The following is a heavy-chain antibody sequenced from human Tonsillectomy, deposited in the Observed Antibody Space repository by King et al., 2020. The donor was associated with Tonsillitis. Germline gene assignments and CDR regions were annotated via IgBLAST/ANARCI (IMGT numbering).Heavy chain of an antibody. V-gene: IGHV3-30*18. Sequence: VQLVESGGGVVQPGRSLRLSCAASGFTFRNYGMHWVRQAPGKGLEWVATISYDGSNKYYGDSVKGRVTISRDNSKSTLYLQLNSLRADDTALYYCAKDQCTSTSCYVNWFDPWGQGTLVTVSS. CDR1: GFTFRNYG. CDR3: AKDQCTSTSCYVNWFDP. D-gene: IGHD2-2*01. CDR2: ISYDGSNK. J-gene: IGHJ5*02.